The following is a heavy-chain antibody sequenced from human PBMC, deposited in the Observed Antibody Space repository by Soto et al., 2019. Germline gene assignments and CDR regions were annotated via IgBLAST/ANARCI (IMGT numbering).Heavy chain of an antibody. V-gene: IGHV4-39*01. D-gene: IGHD6-19*01. J-gene: IGHJ5*02. Sequence: QLQLQESGPGLVKPSETLSLTCTVSGGSISSSIYYWGWIRQPPGKGLEWIGTIYYGGTTYYNPSLKSRVTTSVDTSKSQFSLKLSSVTAADTAVYYCARHDRYSTASYGWFDPWGQGTPVTVSS. CDR2: IYYGGTT. CDR1: GGSISSSIYY. CDR3: ARHDRYSTASYGWFDP.